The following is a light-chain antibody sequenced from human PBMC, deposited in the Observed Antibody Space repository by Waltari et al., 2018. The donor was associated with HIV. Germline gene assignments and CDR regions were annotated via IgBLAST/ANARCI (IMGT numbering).Light chain of an antibody. V-gene: IGLV2-14*01. J-gene: IGLJ2*01. CDR1: RSDVGGYDF. CDR2: EVR. Sequence: QSALTQPASVSASPGQSITISCAGTRSDVGGYDFVSWYQQHPGQAPKLLIYEVRNRPSAFSNRFSGSKSGNTASLTVSGLQAEDEADYYCSSYTGSSTYVVFGGGTKLTVL. CDR3: SSYTGSSTYVV.